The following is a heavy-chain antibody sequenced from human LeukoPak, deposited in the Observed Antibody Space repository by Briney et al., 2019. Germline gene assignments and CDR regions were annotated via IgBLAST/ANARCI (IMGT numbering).Heavy chain of an antibody. Sequence: ASVKVSCKASGYTFTSYDINWVRQATGQGLEWMGWINPNSGGTNYAQKFQGRVTMTRDTSISTAYMELSRLRSDDTAVYYCARAVYDFWSGYQPGFDYWGQGTLVTVSS. D-gene: IGHD3-3*01. CDR3: ARAVYDFWSGYQPGFDY. J-gene: IGHJ4*02. CDR1: GYTFTSYD. V-gene: IGHV1-2*02. CDR2: INPNSGGT.